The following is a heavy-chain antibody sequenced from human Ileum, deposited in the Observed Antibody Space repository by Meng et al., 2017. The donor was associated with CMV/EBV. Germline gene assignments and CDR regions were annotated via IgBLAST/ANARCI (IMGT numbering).Heavy chain of an antibody. J-gene: IGHJ6*02. D-gene: IGHD3-3*01. V-gene: IGHV3-30*02. CDR3: AKDITIFDTMHNYGMDV. Sequence: GESLKISCAASGFTFGSYGMHWVRQAPGKGLEWVAFIRYDGSNKYYADSVKGRFTISRDNSKNTLYLQMNSLRAEDTAVYYCAKDITIFDTMHNYGMDVWGQGTTVTVSS. CDR1: GFTFGSYG. CDR2: IRYDGSNK.